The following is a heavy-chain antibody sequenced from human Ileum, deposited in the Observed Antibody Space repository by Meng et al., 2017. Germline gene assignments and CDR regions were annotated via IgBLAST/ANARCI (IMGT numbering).Heavy chain of an antibody. CDR3: ATSNDSYVYYWGY. V-gene: IGHV4-4*01. CDR2: IFQSGTT. Sequence: TWWRWVRQPPGKGMEWIGEIFQSGTTNYNPSPNSRVTISIDKSKIQISLQLSAVTAADTAVYSCATSNDSYVYYWGYWGQGTLVTVSS. D-gene: IGHD3-22*01. J-gene: IGHJ4*02. CDR1: TW.